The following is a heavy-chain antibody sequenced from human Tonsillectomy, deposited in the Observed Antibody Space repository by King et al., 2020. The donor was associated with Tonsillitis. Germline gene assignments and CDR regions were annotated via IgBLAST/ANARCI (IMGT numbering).Heavy chain of an antibody. J-gene: IGHJ4*02. CDR3: ARNNYYDSSGVMDY. Sequence: QLQESGSGLVKPSQTLSLTCAASGGSISSGGYSWSWIRQPPGKGLEWIGYIYHSGSTYYNPSLKSRVTISVDRSKNQFSLKLSSVTAADTAVYYCARNNYYDSSGVMDYWGQGTLVTVSS. CDR2: IYHSGST. D-gene: IGHD3-22*01. V-gene: IGHV4-30-2*01. CDR1: GGSISSGGYS.